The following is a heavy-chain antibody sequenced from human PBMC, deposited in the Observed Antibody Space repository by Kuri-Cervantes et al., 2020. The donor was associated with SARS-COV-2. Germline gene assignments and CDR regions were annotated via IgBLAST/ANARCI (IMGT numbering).Heavy chain of an antibody. D-gene: IGHD3-3*01. J-gene: IGHJ3*01. Sequence: GESLKISCAASGFTFSSYSMNWVRQAPGKGLEWVSSISSSSSYIYYADSVKGRFTISRDNAKKSLYVQMNSLRAVDTAVYYCARAGERYYGFWSGHLPNDAVDVWGRGTMVTVSS. CDR2: ISSSSSYI. CDR3: ARAGERYYGFWSGHLPNDAVDV. CDR1: GFTFSSYS. V-gene: IGHV3-21*01.